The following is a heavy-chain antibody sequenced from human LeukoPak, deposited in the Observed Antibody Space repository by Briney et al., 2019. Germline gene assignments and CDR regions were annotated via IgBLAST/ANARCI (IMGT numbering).Heavy chain of an antibody. CDR2: INSDGSIT. J-gene: IGHJ4*01. Sequence: GGSLRLSCAASGFTFNKYWMHWVRQTPGKGLGWVSRINSDGSITTYADSVKGRFTISRDNAKNTLYLQVNSLRADDTAVYYCARDIDTAMVTYDYWGQGTLVTVSS. V-gene: IGHV3-74*01. CDR1: GFTFNKYW. D-gene: IGHD5-18*01. CDR3: ARDIDTAMVTYDY.